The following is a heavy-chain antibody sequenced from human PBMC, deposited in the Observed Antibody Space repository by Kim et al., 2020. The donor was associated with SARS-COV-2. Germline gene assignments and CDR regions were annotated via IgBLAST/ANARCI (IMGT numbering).Heavy chain of an antibody. CDR2: INHSGST. J-gene: IGHJ6*03. CDR3: ARGTRQWLVRGPYYYYMDV. D-gene: IGHD6-19*01. Sequence: SETLSLTCAVYGGSFSGYYWSWIRQPSGKGLEWIGEINHSGSTNYNPSLKSRVTISVDTSKNQFSLKLSSVTAADTAVYYCARGTRQWLVRGPYYYYMDVWGKGTTVPVSS. CDR1: GGSFSGYY. V-gene: IGHV4-34*01.